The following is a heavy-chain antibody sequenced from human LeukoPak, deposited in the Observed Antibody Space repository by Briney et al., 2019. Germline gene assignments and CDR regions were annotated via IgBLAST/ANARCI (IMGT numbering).Heavy chain of an antibody. CDR3: ARVIMVRGVIITFDY. CDR1: GFTFSSYV. V-gene: IGHV3-23*01. Sequence: PGASLRLSCAASGFTFSSYVMSWVRQAPGEGLEWVSAISGSGDSTYYADSAKGRFTISRDNSKNTLYLQMNSLRAEDTAVYYCARVIMVRGVIITFDYWGQGTLVTVSS. CDR2: ISGSGDST. D-gene: IGHD3-10*01. J-gene: IGHJ4*02.